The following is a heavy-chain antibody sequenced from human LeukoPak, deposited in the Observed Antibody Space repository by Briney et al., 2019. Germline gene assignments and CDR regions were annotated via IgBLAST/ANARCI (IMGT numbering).Heavy chain of an antibody. J-gene: IGHJ4*02. Sequence: ASVKVSCKASGYAFTDYYMHWVRQAPGQGLEWMGMINPSGDSTSYPQKFQGRVTMTRDTSTSTVYMELSSPRSEDTAIYYCARDYYYYDSSGPSLFDYWGQGTLVTVSS. V-gene: IGHV1-46*01. CDR3: ARDYYYYDSSGPSLFDY. CDR2: INPSGDST. D-gene: IGHD3-22*01. CDR1: GYAFTDYY.